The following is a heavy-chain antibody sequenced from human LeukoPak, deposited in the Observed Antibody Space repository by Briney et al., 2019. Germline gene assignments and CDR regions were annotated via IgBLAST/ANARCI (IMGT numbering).Heavy chain of an antibody. Sequence: GGSLRLSCAASGFTFDDYGMSWVRQAPGKGLEWVSGINWNGGSTGYADSVKGRFTISRDNAKNSVDLQMNSLRVEDTAVYYCARHLSGITGYTYGRGIDYWGQGTLLTVSS. V-gene: IGHV3-20*04. CDR1: GFTFDDYG. CDR3: ARHLSGITGYTYGRGIDY. J-gene: IGHJ4*02. D-gene: IGHD5-18*01. CDR2: INWNGGST.